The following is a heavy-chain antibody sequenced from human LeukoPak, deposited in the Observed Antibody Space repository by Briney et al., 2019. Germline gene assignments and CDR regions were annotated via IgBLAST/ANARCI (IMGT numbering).Heavy chain of an antibody. CDR3: AKDRPNYYHSNGHYYRRDGDS. D-gene: IGHD3-22*01. J-gene: IGHJ5*01. CDR1: GFTFSIYA. Sequence: GGSLRLSCDASGFTFSIYAMSWVRQGTGKGLEWVSSITSSGEATYYAGSGEGRFTISRDNSRYTLYLQMNSLRAEDTAVYYCAKDRPNYYHSNGHYYRRDGDSWGQGTLVTVSS. CDR2: ITSSGEAT. V-gene: IGHV3-23*01.